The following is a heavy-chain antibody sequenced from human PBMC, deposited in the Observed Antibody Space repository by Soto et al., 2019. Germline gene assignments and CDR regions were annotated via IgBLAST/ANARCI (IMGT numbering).Heavy chain of an antibody. CDR2: FDPEDGET. D-gene: IGHD6-13*01. J-gene: IGHJ3*02. CDR3: ATDRLPKYSSSWYRAFDI. V-gene: IGHV1-24*01. Sequence: ASVKVSWKVSGYTRTELSMHWVLQAPGKGLEWMGGFDPEDGETIYAQKFQGRVTMTEDTSTDTAYMELSSLRSEDTAVYYCATDRLPKYSSSWYRAFDIWGQGTMVTVSS. CDR1: GYTRTELS.